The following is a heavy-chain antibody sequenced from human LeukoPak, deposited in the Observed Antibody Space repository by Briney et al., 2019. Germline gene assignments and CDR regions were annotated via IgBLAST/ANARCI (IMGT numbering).Heavy chain of an antibody. V-gene: IGHV3-21*01. CDR2: MSTDGSYI. CDR3: ARQSPGGYYYYCSGSWDY. CDR1: GFSLSSYN. Sequence: PGGSMRLSCVASGFSLSSYNMNWVRQAPGKGLEWVSFMSTDGSYIHYADSVKGRFTISRDNAKNSMYLQMNSLRAEDTAVYYCARQSPGGYYYYCSGSWDYWGQGTLVTVSS. J-gene: IGHJ4*02. D-gene: IGHD3-22*01.